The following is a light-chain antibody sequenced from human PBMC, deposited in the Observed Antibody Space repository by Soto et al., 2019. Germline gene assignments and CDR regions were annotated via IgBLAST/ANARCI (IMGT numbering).Light chain of an antibody. CDR2: AES. V-gene: IGKV1-39*01. CDR1: QSISSY. Sequence: DIQMTQSPSSLSASVGDRVTITCRASQSISSYLNWYQQKPGKAPKILIYAESSLQSGVPSRFSGSGSGTDFNLTISSLQPEDFATYYCQQSYSTPPTFGQGTRLEIK. CDR3: QQSYSTPPT. J-gene: IGKJ5*01.